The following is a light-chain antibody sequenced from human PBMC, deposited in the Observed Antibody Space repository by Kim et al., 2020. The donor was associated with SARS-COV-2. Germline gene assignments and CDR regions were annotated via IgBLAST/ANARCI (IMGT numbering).Light chain of an antibody. CDR2: GVS. Sequence: GQSITISCTGTSSYVGGYNYVSWYQQHPGKAPKLLIYGVSNRPSGVSNRFSGSKSGNMASLTISGLQAEDEADYYCSSYTSSSTWVFGGGTQLTVL. V-gene: IGLV2-14*03. CDR1: SSYVGGYNY. J-gene: IGLJ3*02. CDR3: SSYTSSSTWV.